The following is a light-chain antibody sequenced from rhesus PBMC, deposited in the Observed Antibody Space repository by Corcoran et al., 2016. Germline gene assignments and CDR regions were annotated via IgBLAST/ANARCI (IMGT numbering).Light chain of an antibody. J-gene: IGKJ2*01. CDR3: PQGFNIPSS. CDR2: KAS. Sequence: DIQMTQSPSSLPASVGDKVTITCRASQGISSRLAWDQQKPGKAPKILFCKASNLQSGVPSRFSGSGSGTDYTLTVSRLQPEDFASYYYPQGFNIPSSVSRETTVEI. CDR1: QGISSR. V-gene: IGKV1-18*01.